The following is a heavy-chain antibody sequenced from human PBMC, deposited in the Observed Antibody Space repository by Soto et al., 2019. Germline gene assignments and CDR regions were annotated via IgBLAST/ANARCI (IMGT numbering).Heavy chain of an antibody. J-gene: IGHJ4*02. CDR3: ARDSRNCGGDCYLFDY. V-gene: IGHV4-31*03. CDR2: ISYSGST. CDR1: GGSISSGGYY. D-gene: IGHD2-21*02. Sequence: QVQLQESGPGLVKPSQTLSLTCTVSGGSISSGGYYWSWIRQHPGKGLEWIGYISYSGSTYYNPSLKSRVTISVDTSKNQFSLKLTSVTAADTGVYYCARDSRNCGGDCYLFDYWGQGTLVTVSS.